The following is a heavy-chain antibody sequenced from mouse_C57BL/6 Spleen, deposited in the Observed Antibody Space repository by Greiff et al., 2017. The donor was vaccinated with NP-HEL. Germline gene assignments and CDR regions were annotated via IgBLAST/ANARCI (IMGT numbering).Heavy chain of an antibody. CDR2: IYPGDGDT. CDR3: ARYGPPLGFAY. CDR1: GYAFSSYW. D-gene: IGHD1-1*01. Sequence: VQLVESGAELVKPGASVKISCKASGYAFSSYWMNWVKQRPGKGLEWIGQIYPGDGDTNYNGKFKGKATLTADKSSSTAYMQLSSLTSEDSAVYFCARYGPPLGFAYWGQGTLVTVSA. J-gene: IGHJ3*01. V-gene: IGHV1-80*01.